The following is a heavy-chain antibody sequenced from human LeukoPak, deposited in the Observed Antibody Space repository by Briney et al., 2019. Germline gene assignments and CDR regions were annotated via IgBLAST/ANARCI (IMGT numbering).Heavy chain of an antibody. J-gene: IGHJ3*02. CDR2: IYYSGST. V-gene: IGHV4-59*01. Sequence: SETLSLTCTVSGGSISSYYWGWIRQPPGKGLEWIGYIYYSGSTNYNPSLKSRVTISVVTSKNQFSLKLSSVTAADTAVYYCAGSLCSGGSCYSRSDAFDIWGQGTMVTVSS. CDR3: AGSLCSGGSCYSRSDAFDI. D-gene: IGHD2-15*01. CDR1: GGSISSYY.